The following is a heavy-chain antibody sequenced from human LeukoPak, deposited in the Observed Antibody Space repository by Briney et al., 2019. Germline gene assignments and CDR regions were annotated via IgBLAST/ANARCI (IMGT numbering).Heavy chain of an antibody. CDR1: GGSMSSYY. J-gene: IGHJ4*02. CDR2: IYYSGST. Sequence: SSETLSLTCTVSGGSMSSYYWSWIRQPPGKGLEWIGYIYYSGSTKYNPSLKSRVTISVDTSKNQFSLKPSSVTAADTAVYYCARGARAGYNLEPFDYWGQGTLVTVSS. CDR3: ARGARAGYNLEPFDY. D-gene: IGHD5-24*01. V-gene: IGHV4-59*08.